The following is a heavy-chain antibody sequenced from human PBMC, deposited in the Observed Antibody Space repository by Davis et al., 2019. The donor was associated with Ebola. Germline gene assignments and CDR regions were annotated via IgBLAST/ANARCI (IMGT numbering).Heavy chain of an antibody. J-gene: IGHJ4*02. Sequence: GESLKISCAASGFTVSSNYMSWVRQAPGKGLEWVSVIYSGGSTYYADSVKGRFTISRDNSKNTLYLQMNSLRAEDTAVYYCARDLGGPSTTGTTPNDYWGQGTLVTVSS. CDR2: IYSGGST. D-gene: IGHD1-1*01. V-gene: IGHV3-53*01. CDR1: GFTVSSNY. CDR3: ARDLGGPSTTGTTPNDY.